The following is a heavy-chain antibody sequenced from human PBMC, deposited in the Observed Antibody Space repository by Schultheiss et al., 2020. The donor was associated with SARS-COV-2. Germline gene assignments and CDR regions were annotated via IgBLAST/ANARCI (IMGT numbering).Heavy chain of an antibody. CDR2: ISDTT. V-gene: IGHV3-23*01. CDR3: ARGLVPANGDSLDY. Sequence: GGSLRLSCAASGFTFSTYAMSWVRQAPGKGLEWVSAISDTTYYADSVRGRFTISRDNSKNTLYLQMNSLRAEDTAVYYCARGLVPANGDSLDYWGQGTLVTVSS. J-gene: IGHJ4*02. CDR1: GFTFSTYA. D-gene: IGHD3-16*01.